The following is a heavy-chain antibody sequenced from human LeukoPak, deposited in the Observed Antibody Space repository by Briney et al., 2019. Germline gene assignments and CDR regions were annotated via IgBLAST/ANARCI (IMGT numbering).Heavy chain of an antibody. V-gene: IGHV3-9*01. CDR3: ARDDYDFWSGYYLDY. D-gene: IGHD3-3*01. CDR2: ISWNSGSI. Sequence: GGSLRLSCAASGFTFDDYAMHWVRQAPGKGLEWVSGISWNSGSIGYADSVKGRFTISRDNAKNSLYLQMNSLRAEDTAVYYCARDDYDFWSGYYLDYWGQGTLVTVSS. J-gene: IGHJ4*02. CDR1: GFTFDDYA.